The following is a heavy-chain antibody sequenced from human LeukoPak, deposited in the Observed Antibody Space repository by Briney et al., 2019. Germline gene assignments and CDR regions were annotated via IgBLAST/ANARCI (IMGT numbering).Heavy chain of an antibody. D-gene: IGHD6-13*01. V-gene: IGHV3-20*04. CDR3: AREGGGVEYSSSWYGLDY. CDR2: INWNGGST. CDR1: GFTFDDYG. J-gene: IGHJ4*02. Sequence: GGSLRLSCAASGFTFDDYGMSWVRQAPGKGLEWVSGINWNGGSTGYADPVKGRFTISRDNAKNSLYLQMNSLRAEDTALYYCAREGGGVEYSSSWYGLDYWGQGTLVTVSS.